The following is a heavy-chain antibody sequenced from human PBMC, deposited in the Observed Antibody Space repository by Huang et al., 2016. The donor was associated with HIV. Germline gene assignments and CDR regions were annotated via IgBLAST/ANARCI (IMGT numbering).Heavy chain of an antibody. D-gene: IGHD3-22*01. CDR1: AFSFSSYG. V-gene: IGHV3-21*01. CDR2: IRSSGKFR. CDR3: AREWTDYNESSGYLV. J-gene: IGHJ4*02. Sequence: EGQLLESGGGLVKPGGSLRLSCAASAFSFSSYGMNWVRQAPGKGLEWVSSIRSSGKFRYYADSVKSRFTIARDNAKNSLYLQMDSLRAEDTAVYFCAREWTDYNESSGYLVWGKGTLVAVSS.